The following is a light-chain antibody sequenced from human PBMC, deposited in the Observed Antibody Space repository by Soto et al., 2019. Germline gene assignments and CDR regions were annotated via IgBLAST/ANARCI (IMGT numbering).Light chain of an antibody. CDR1: QSVSRSY. CDR3: QQYGSIPLT. J-gene: IGKJ4*01. V-gene: IGKV3-20*01. CDR2: GAS. Sequence: DIVLTQSPGTLSLPPGERATLSCRASQSVSRSYIAWYQQKPGQAPSLLIYGASSRASGTPDRFSGSGSGADFTLTITRLEPEDFALYYCQQYGSIPLTFGGGTKVDIK.